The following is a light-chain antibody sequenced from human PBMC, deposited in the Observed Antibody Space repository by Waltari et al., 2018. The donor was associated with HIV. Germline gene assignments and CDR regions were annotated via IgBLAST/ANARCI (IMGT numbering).Light chain of an antibody. J-gene: IGKJ1*01. CDR1: QSLTGN. V-gene: IGKV3-15*01. CDR2: DTS. Sequence: EILMAQSPAALSVFPGEGATLSCRASQSLTGNLAWYQQKPGQSPRLLIYDTSSRATGVPARFSGSASGTEFTLTISSLQSEDFGIYYCLHYSWSSWTFGQGTKVEIQ. CDR3: LHYSWSSWT.